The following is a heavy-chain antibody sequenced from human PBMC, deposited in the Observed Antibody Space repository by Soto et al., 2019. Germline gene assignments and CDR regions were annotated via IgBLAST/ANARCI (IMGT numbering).Heavy chain of an antibody. J-gene: IGHJ4*02. V-gene: IGHV3-23*01. CDR3: ARKVAGSI. D-gene: IGHD6-19*01. Sequence: EMHLLESGGGLVQPGGSLRLSCAASGFTVSSFPMTWVRQAPGKGLEWVSSISSSGDGSFYADSVKGRFTISRDSSKNMLFLQLRSLRAEDTAVYYCARKVAGSIWGQGTLVTVSS. CDR2: ISSSGDGS. CDR1: GFTVSSFP.